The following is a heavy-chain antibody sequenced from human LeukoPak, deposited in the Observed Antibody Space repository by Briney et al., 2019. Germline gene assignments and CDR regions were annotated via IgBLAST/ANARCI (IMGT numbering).Heavy chain of an antibody. CDR3: ASRYSSSWYYYYYYMDV. D-gene: IGHD6-13*01. CDR2: IKQDGSEK. V-gene: IGHV3-7*01. J-gene: IGHJ6*03. CDR1: GFTFSSYW. Sequence: GGSLRLSCAASGFTFSSYWMSWVRQAPGKGLEWVANIKQDGSEKYYVDSVKGRFTISRDNAKNSLYLQMNSLRAKDTAVYYCASRYSSSWYYYYYYMDVWGKGTTVTVSS.